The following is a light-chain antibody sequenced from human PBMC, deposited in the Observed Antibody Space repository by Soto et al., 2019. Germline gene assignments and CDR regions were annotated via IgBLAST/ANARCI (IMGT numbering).Light chain of an antibody. CDR1: QSICSS. J-gene: IGKJ2*01. CDR3: QQSYRTPYT. V-gene: IGKV1-39*01. Sequence: DIQLTQSPSSLSASVGDRVTIPCRASQSICSSLNWYQQKPGKAPKLLIYAASSLQSGVPSRCSGSGAGTDFTLTISSRQAEEFATDYWQQSYRTPYTFGEGTKLENK. CDR2: AAS.